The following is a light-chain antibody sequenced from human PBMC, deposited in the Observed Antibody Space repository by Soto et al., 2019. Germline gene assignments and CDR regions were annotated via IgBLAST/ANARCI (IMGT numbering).Light chain of an antibody. Sequence: EIVLTQSPGTLSLSPGERATLSCGASQSISGSYLAWYQQKPGQAPRLLIYGASSRATDIPDKFSGSGSGTDFTLTINRLDPEDCAVYYCQHYGNSPLAFGGGTKVEI. CDR2: GAS. V-gene: IGKV3-20*01. J-gene: IGKJ4*01. CDR3: QHYGNSPLA. CDR1: QSISGSY.